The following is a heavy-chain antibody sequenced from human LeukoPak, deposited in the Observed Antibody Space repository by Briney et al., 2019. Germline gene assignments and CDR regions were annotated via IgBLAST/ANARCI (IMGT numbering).Heavy chain of an antibody. J-gene: IGHJ4*02. CDR2: IKSETNGGTI. CDR3: TTDLDY. Sequence: PGGSLRLSCAASGFTFSNAWMSWVRQAPGKGLEWVGRIKSETNGGTIDYAAPVKGRFTISRDDSKNTLYLQMNSLKTEDTAVYYCTTDLDYWDQGTLVTVSS. CDR1: GFTFSNAW. V-gene: IGHV3-15*01.